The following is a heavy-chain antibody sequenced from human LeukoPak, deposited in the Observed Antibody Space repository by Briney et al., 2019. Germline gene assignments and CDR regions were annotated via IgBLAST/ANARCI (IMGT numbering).Heavy chain of an antibody. J-gene: IGHJ4*02. CDR1: GGSISSYY. CDR2: IYYSGGT. CDR3: AGEDFLSGPTIFDY. D-gene: IGHD3-3*01. Sequence: SETLSLTCTVSGGSISSYYWSWIRQPPGKGLEWIGYIYYSGGTNYNPSLKSRVTISVDTSKNQFSLKLSSVTAADTAVYYCAGEDFLSGPTIFDYWGQGTLVTVSS. V-gene: IGHV4-59*12.